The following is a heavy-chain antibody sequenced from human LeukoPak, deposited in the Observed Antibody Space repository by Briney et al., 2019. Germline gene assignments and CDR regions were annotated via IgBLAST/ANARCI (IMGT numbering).Heavy chain of an antibody. J-gene: IGHJ4*02. CDR1: GFTFSSYA. D-gene: IGHD6-25*01. CDR2: IGGSGDST. Sequence: GGSLRLSCAASGFTFSSYAMSWVRQAPGEGLEWVSPIGGSGDSTYYADSVKGRFTISRDNSKNTLHLQMNSLRAEDTALYYCARAVGRAAAPDYWGQGTLVTVSS. CDR3: ARAVGRAAAPDY. V-gene: IGHV3-23*01.